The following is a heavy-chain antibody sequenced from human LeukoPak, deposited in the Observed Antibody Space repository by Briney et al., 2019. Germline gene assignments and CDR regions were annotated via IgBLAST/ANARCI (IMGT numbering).Heavy chain of an antibody. CDR3: ASYYGSGSAYFDH. D-gene: IGHD3-10*01. CDR2: ISSSSSYI. CDR1: GFTFSHHG. V-gene: IGHV3-21*01. J-gene: IGHJ4*02. Sequence: GGSLRLSCAASGFTFSHHGMHWVRQAPGKGLEWVSSISSSSSYIYYADSVKGRFTISRDNAKNLLYLQMNSLRAEDTAVYYCASYYGSGSAYFDHWGQGTLVTVSS.